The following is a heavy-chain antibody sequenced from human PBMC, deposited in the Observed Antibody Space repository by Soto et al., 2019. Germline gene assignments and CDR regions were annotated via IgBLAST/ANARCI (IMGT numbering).Heavy chain of an antibody. D-gene: IGHD4-4*01. Sequence: PGGCLRLFCAPSGCTFSDYYISGIRQAPGNGLEWFSYISGSGSTIYYADSVKGRFTISRDNAKNSLYLQMNSLRAADTVVYYCARRDHSNSRGWFDPWGPGTLVTVFS. J-gene: IGHJ5*02. CDR2: ISGSGSTI. CDR1: GCTFSDYY. CDR3: ARRDHSNSRGWFDP. V-gene: IGHV3-11*04.